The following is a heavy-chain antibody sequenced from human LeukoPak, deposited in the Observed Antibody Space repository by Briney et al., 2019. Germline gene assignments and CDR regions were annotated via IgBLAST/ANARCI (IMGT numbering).Heavy chain of an antibody. J-gene: IGHJ4*02. CDR2: IYYSGST. D-gene: IGHD3-16*01. CDR3: ARLGGTFDY. Sequence: PSETLSLTCTVSGVSISSSSYYWGWLRQPPGKGLEWIGSIYYSGSTYYNPSLKSRVTISVDTSKNQFSLKLSSVTAADTAVYYCARLGGTFDYWGQGTLVTVSS. CDR1: GVSISSSSYY. V-gene: IGHV4-39*01.